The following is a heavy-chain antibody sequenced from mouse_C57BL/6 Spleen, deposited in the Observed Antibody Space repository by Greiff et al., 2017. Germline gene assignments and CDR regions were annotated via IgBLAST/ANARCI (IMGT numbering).Heavy chain of an antibody. D-gene: IGHD2-4*01. Sequence: QVQLQQSGAELVRPGTSVKMSCKASGYTFTNYWIGWAKQRPGHGLEWIGDIYPGGGYTNYNEKFKGKATLTADKSSSTAYMQFSSLTSEDSAIYDCARRGFDYGEAWFADWGQGTLVTVSA. CDR3: ARRGFDYGEAWFAD. CDR1: GYTFTNYW. CDR2: IYPGGGYT. V-gene: IGHV1-63*01. J-gene: IGHJ3*01.